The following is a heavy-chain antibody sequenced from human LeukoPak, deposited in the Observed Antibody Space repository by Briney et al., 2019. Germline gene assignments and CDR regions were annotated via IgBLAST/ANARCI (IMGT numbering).Heavy chain of an antibody. D-gene: IGHD6-13*01. CDR1: GYSISSGYY. V-gene: IGHV4-38-2*02. CDR3: ARVGYSSSWPELDV. J-gene: IGHJ6*02. CDR2: IYHSGST. Sequence: PSETLSLTCTVSGYSISSGYYWGWIRQPPGKGVEWIGSIYHSGSTYYNPSLKSRVTISVDTSKNQFSLKLTSVTAADTAVYYCARVGYSSSWPELDVWGQGTTATVSS.